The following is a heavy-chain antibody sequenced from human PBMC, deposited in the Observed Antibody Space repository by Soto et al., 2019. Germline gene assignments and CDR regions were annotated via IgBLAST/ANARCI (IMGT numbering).Heavy chain of an antibody. Sequence: SETLSLTCAVYGGSFSGYYWSWIRQPPGKGLEWIGEINHSGSTNYNPSLKSRVTISVDTSKNQFSLKLSSVTAADTAVYYCAKGFASIDSSGYPEYYFDYWGQGTLVTVSS. CDR1: GGSFSGYY. D-gene: IGHD3-22*01. J-gene: IGHJ4*02. V-gene: IGHV4-34*01. CDR3: AKGFASIDSSGYPEYYFDY. CDR2: INHSGST.